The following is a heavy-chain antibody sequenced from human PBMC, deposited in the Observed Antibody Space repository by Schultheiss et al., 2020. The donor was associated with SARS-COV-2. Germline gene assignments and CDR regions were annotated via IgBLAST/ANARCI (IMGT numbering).Heavy chain of an antibody. V-gene: IGHV4-59*01. CDR3: AKVDPAPPIARPDVNWFES. D-gene: IGHD2-15*01. CDR2: IHYSGYS. Sequence: SETLSLTCTVSGGSISSYYWSWIRQPPGRGPEWIGYIHYSGYSTYNPSLKSRVTISVDTSKNQFSLKLASVTAADTAVYYSAKVDPAPPIARPDVNWFESWGQGALVTVSS. CDR1: GGSISSYY. J-gene: IGHJ5*01.